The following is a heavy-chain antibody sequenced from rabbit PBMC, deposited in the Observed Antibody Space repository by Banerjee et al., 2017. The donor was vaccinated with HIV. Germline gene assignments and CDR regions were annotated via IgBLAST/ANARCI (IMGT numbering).Heavy chain of an antibody. D-gene: IGHD4-2*01. V-gene: IGHV1S7*01. Sequence: QLKESGGGLVQPGGSLKLSCKASGFDFSSYYMSWVRQAPGKGLEWIGYIDPIFGSTYYASWVNGRFTISSHSAQNTLYLQLNSLTAADTATYFCARAGYAGDGYRFDAFDPWGQGTLVTVS. CDR2: IDPIFGST. CDR1: GFDFSSYY. J-gene: IGHJ2*01. CDR3: ARAGYAGDGYRFDAFDP.